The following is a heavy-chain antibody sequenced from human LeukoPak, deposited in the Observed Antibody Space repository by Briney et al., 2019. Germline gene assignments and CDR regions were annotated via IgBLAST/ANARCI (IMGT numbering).Heavy chain of an antibody. Sequence: GASVKVSCKASGYTFTSYYMHWVRQAPGQGLEWMGIINPSGGSTSYAQKFQGRVTMTRDTSTSTVYMELSSLRSEDTAVYYCARGGVVPAAFGGLDPWGQETLVTVSS. CDR2: INPSGGST. D-gene: IGHD2-2*01. CDR1: GYTFTSYY. J-gene: IGHJ5*02. V-gene: IGHV1-46*01. CDR3: ARGGVVPAAFGGLDP.